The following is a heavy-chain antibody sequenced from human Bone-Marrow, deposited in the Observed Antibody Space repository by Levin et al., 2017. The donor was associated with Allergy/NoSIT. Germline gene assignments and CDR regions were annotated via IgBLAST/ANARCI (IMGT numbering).Heavy chain of an antibody. J-gene: IGHJ1*01. V-gene: IGHV1-18*01. CDR3: ARGDDYYDSSGYIDRAEYFQH. Sequence: ASVKVSCKASGYTFTSYGISWVRQAPGQGLEWMGWISAYNGNTNYAQKLQGRVTMTTDTSTSTAYMELRSLRSDDTAVYYCARGDDYYDSSGYIDRAEYFQHWGQGTLVTVSS. CDR2: ISAYNGNT. CDR1: GYTFTSYG. D-gene: IGHD3-22*01.